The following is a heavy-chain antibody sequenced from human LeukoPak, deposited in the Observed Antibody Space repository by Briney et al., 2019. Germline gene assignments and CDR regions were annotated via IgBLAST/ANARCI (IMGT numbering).Heavy chain of an antibody. Sequence: PSETLSLTCTVSGYSISSGYYWGWIRQPPGKGLEWIGSIYHSGSTYYNPSLKSRVTISVDTSKNQFSLKLGSVTAADTAVYYCARSTRTYYYDSSGNVDAFDIWGQGTMVTVSS. CDR2: IYHSGST. D-gene: IGHD3-22*01. CDR3: ARSTRTYYYDSSGNVDAFDI. CDR1: GYSISSGYY. V-gene: IGHV4-38-2*02. J-gene: IGHJ3*02.